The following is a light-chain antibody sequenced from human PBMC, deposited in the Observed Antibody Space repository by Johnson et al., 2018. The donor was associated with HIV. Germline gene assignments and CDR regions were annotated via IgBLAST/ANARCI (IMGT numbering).Light chain of an antibody. J-gene: IGLJ1*01. CDR1: SSNIGNNY. Sequence: QSVLTQPPSVSAAPGQKVTISCSGSSSNIGNNYVSWYQQLPGTAPKLLIYDNNKRPSGIPDRFSGSKSGTSATLGITGLQTGDEADYYCGTWASSLSAGGVCGTGTKVTVL. CDR3: GTWASSLSAGGV. CDR2: DNN. V-gene: IGLV1-51*01.